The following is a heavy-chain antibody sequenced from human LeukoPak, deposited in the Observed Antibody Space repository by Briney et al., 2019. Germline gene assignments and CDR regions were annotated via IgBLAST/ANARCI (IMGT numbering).Heavy chain of an antibody. CDR1: GYTLTSYY. CDR3: ARDHLVGATTMGFDP. J-gene: IGHJ5*02. D-gene: IGHD1-26*01. Sequence: ASVKVSCKASGYTLTSYYMHWVRQAPGQGLEWMGIINPSGGSTSYAQKFQGRVTMTRDMSTSTVYMELSSLRSEDTAVYYCARDHLVGATTMGFDPWGQGTLVTVSS. V-gene: IGHV1-46*01. CDR2: INPSGGST.